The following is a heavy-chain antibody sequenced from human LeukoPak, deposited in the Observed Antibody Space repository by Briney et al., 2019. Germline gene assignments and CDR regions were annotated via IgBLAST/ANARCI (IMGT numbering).Heavy chain of an antibody. V-gene: IGHV3-21*01. CDR1: GFTFSSYS. CDR3: ARADYCGGDCSYYYYMDV. CDR2: ISSSSSYI. D-gene: IGHD2-21*01. Sequence: GGSLRLSCAASGFTFSSYSMNWVRQAPGKGLEWVSSISSSSSYIYYADSMKGRFTISRDNAKNSLYLQMHSLRAEDTAVYYCARADYCGGDCSYYYYMDVWGKGTTVTVSS. J-gene: IGHJ6*03.